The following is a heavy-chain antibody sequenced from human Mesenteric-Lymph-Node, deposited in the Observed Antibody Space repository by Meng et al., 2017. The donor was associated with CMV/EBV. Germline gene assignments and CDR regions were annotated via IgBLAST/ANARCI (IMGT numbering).Heavy chain of an antibody. J-gene: IGHJ6*02. V-gene: IGHV4-39*02. CDR2: IYYSGST. CDR1: GGSMSRSGYY. D-gene: IGHD3-3*01. Sequence: SETLSLTCTVSGGSMSRSGYYWGWIRQPPGKGLEWIGSIYYSGSTYYNPSLKSRVTISVDTSKNQFSLKLTSVTAADTAVYYCAREGGSEAIFGGGSMDVWGQGTTVTVSS. CDR3: AREGGSEAIFGGGSMDV.